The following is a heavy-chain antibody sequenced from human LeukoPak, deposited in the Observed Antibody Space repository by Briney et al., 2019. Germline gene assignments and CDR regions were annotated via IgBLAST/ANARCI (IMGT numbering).Heavy chain of an antibody. CDR2: MNPNSGNT. V-gene: IGHV1-8*01. CDR3: ARLYGDYDFGDY. CDR1: GYTFTSYD. Sequence: GASVKVSCKASGYTFTSYDINWVRQATGQGLEWMGWMNPNSGNTGYAQKFQGRVTMTRDTSISTAYMELSRLRSDDTAVYYCARLYGDYDFGDYWGQGTLVTVSS. J-gene: IGHJ4*02. D-gene: IGHD4-17*01.